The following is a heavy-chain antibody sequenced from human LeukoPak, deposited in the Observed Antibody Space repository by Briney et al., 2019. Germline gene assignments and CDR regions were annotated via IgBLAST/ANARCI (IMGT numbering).Heavy chain of an antibody. CDR2: ISWNSGSV. V-gene: IGHV3-9*01. D-gene: IGHD4-17*01. Sequence: GGSLRLSCATSGFTFHDYAMHWVRQGPGKGLEWVSGISWNSGSVGYADSVKGRFTISRDNAKNSLYLQMNSLRAEDTAVYYCASSYGDNLFDYWGQGTLVTVSS. CDR1: GFTFHDYA. J-gene: IGHJ4*02. CDR3: ASSYGDNLFDY.